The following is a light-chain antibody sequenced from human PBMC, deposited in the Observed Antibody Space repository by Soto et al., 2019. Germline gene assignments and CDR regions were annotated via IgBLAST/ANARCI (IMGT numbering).Light chain of an antibody. Sequence: DIQMPQSPSTLSGSVGGRVTITCRASQTISSWLAWYQQEPGKAPKLLIYKASTLKSGVPSRFSGSGSGTEFTLTISSLQPEDFATYYCQQYNSYPITFGQGTRLEI. J-gene: IGKJ5*01. CDR3: QQYNSYPIT. CDR2: KAS. V-gene: IGKV1-5*03. CDR1: QTISSW.